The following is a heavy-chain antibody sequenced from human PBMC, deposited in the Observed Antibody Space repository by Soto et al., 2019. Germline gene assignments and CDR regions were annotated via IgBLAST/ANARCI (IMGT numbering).Heavy chain of an antibody. Sequence: GESLKISCKGSGYMFTSFWIGWVRQMPGKGLEWMGIIHGGDSNTRYSPSFDGQVTISTDKSINTAYLQWSSLKASDTAMYYCARRITSSTGWDYWGQGTLVTVSS. J-gene: IGHJ4*02. CDR3: ARRITSSTGWDY. V-gene: IGHV5-51*01. CDR1: GYMFTSFW. D-gene: IGHD6-19*01. CDR2: IHGGDSNT.